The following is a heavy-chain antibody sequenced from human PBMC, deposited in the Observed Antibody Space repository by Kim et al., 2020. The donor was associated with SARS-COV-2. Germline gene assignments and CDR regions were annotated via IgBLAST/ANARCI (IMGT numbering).Heavy chain of an antibody. Sequence: SETLSLTCTVSGDSISGGGYYWTWIRQHPGTGLEWIGYLYYSGSTYYNPSLKSRLTISVDTSVNQFSLKLTSVTAADTAVYYCARGLTFFRVVIIARYFDLWGRGTLVTVSS. CDR1: GDSISGGGYY. J-gene: IGHJ2*01. CDR3: ARGLTFFRVVIIARYFDL. D-gene: IGHD3-10*01. CDR2: LYYSGST. V-gene: IGHV4-31*03.